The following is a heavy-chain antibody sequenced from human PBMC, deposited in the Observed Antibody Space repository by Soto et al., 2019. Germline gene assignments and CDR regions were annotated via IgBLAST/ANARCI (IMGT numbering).Heavy chain of an antibody. CDR2: INSFSGDT. CDR1: GYTFTHYG. V-gene: IGHV1-18*01. J-gene: IGHJ2*01. D-gene: IGHD2-15*01. CDR3: ARDLHSGGKYWYFDI. Sequence: QVQLVQSGAEVKKPGASVKVSCKASGYTFTHYGITWERQAPGQGLEWMGWINSFSGDTNYPQKLQGRLTMTTDTSTNTVYMELRNLRSDDTAVYYCARDLHSGGKYWYFDIWGRGTLVTVSS.